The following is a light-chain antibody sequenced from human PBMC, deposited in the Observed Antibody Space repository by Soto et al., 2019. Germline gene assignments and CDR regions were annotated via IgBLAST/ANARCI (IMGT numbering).Light chain of an antibody. J-gene: IGKJ2*01. V-gene: IGKV3-20*01. CDR3: QQYGSSSYT. Sequence: EIVLTQSPGTLSLSPGERATLSCRASQSVSISSLAWYQQKPGQAPRLLIYGASSRATGIPDRFSGSGSGTDFTLTIIRLEPEDFAVYYCQQYGSSSYTFGQGTNLEIK. CDR2: GAS. CDR1: QSVSISS.